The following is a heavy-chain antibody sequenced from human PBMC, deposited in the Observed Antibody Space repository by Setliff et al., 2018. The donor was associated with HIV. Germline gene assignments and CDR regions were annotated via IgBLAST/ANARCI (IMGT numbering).Heavy chain of an antibody. V-gene: IGHV3-23*01. D-gene: IGHD2-2*03. J-gene: IGHJ6*02. CDR2: ITGGGVTT. Sequence: HPGGSLRLSCAASGFTFVSCAMNWVRQAPGKGLEWVSSITGGGVTTYYADSVKGRFTISRDNSKNTLYLQMNSLRDEDTAIYYCAKAVRYGGYSYFYYGFDVWGQGTTVTVSS. CDR1: GFTFVSCA. CDR3: AKAVRYGGYSYFYYGFDV.